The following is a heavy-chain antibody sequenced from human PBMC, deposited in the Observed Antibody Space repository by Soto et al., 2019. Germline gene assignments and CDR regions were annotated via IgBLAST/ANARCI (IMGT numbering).Heavy chain of an antibody. V-gene: IGHV4-61*01. CDR1: GGSVSSGSYY. J-gene: IGHJ4*02. D-gene: IGHD3-3*01. Sequence: SETLSLTCTVSGGSVSSGSYYWSWIRQPPGKGLEWIAYMSYSGTTNYDPSLKSRVSISVDTSKNQFSLKLSSLTAADTAVYYCARAINFDFWSDSESGYYFDYWGQGTLVTVSS. CDR3: ARAINFDFWSDSESGYYFDY. CDR2: MSYSGTT.